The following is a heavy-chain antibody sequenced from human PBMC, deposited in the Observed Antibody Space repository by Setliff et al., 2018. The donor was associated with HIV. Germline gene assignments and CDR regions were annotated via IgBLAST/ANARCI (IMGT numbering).Heavy chain of an antibody. J-gene: IGHJ5*02. CDR2: ISAYNGNT. V-gene: IGHV1-18*01. D-gene: IGHD3-22*01. Sequence: GASVKVSCKASGYTFTSYGISWVRQAPGQGLEWMGWISAYNGNTNYAQKLQGRVTITADESTSTAYMELSSLRSEDTAVYYCAIAGGSSGYINWFDPWGQGTLVTVSS. CDR3: AIAGGSSGYINWFDP. CDR1: GYTFTSYG.